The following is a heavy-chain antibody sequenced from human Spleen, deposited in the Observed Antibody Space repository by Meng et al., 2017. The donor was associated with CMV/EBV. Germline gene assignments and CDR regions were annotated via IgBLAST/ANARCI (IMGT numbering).Heavy chain of an antibody. CDR3: AREKGGEGIAGGGNYYYYGMDV. CDR2: ISYDGTKK. V-gene: IGHV3-30-3*01. J-gene: IGHJ6*02. Sequence: GESLKISCTASGFTFSSDAMHWVRQAPGKGLEWVAVISYDGTKKYYADSVKGRFTISRDNSKNTVHLQMNSLRAEDTAVYYCAREKGGEGIAGGGNYYYYGMDVWGQGTTVTV. CDR1: GFTFSSDA. D-gene: IGHD6-13*01.